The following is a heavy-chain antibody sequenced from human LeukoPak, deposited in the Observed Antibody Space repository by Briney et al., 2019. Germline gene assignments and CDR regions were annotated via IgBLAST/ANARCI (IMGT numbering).Heavy chain of an antibody. Sequence: QSGGSLRLSCAASGFTFSSYAMSWVRQAPGKGLEWVSAISGSGGSTYYADSVKGRFTISRDNSKNTLYLQMNSLRAEDTAVYYCAKEEYSSSWSVGGEEYYFDYWGQGTLVTVSS. CDR3: AKEEYSSSWSVGGEEYYFDY. CDR2: ISGSGGST. J-gene: IGHJ4*02. CDR1: GFTFSSYA. D-gene: IGHD6-13*01. V-gene: IGHV3-23*01.